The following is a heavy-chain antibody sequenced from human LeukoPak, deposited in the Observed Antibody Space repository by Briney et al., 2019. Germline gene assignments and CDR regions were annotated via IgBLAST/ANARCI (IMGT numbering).Heavy chain of an antibody. CDR3: ASHYDTSGYHYFDF. CDR1: GFTFSSYA. V-gene: IGHV3-64D*09. CDR2: ISNNGGNT. D-gene: IGHD3-22*01. J-gene: IGHJ4*02. Sequence: GGSLRLSCSASGFTFSSYAIYWVRQAPGKGLQYVSAISNNGGNTYYADSVKGRFTISRDNSKNTLYLQMSSLRAEDTAVYYCASHYDTSGYHYFDFRGQGTLVTVSS.